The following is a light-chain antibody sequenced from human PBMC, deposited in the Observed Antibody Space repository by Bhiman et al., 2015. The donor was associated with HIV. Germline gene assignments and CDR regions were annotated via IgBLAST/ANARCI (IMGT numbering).Light chain of an antibody. Sequence: SYELTQPPSVSVSPGQTARIPCSGDALPKQYGYWYQQKTGQTPVLVIYQDSKRPSGIPERISGSNSGNTATLTISGTQAMDEADYYCQAWDSSTAHVVFGGGTKLTVL. V-gene: IGLV3-1*01. CDR2: QDS. CDR1: ALPKQY. J-gene: IGLJ2*01. CDR3: QAWDSSTAHVV.